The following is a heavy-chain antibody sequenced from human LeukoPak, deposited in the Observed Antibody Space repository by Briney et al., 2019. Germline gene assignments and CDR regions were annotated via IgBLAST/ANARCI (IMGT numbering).Heavy chain of an antibody. CDR3: ARAGGYSYGLVYYYGMDV. CDR2: INHSGST. V-gene: IGHV4-34*01. D-gene: IGHD5-18*01. Sequence: SETLSLTCAVYGGSFSGNYWSWIRQPPGKGLEWIGEINHSGSTNYNPSLKSRVTISVDTSKNQFSLKLSSVTAADTAVYYCARAGGYSYGLVYYYGMDVWGQGTTVTVSS. CDR1: GGSFSGNY. J-gene: IGHJ6*02.